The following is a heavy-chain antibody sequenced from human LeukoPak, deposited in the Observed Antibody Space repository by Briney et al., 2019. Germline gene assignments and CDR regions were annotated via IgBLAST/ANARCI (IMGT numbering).Heavy chain of an antibody. CDR3: VRSRGYFDC. CDR2: TNNDGST. Sequence: PGGSLRLSCAASGFTFSSSWMHWVRQVPGKGLVWVSRTNNDGSTVYADSVKGRFTISRDSAKNTLYLQMNSPRADDTAVYYCVRSRGYFDCWGQGNLVTVSS. J-gene: IGHJ4*02. V-gene: IGHV3-74*01. CDR1: GFTFSSSW.